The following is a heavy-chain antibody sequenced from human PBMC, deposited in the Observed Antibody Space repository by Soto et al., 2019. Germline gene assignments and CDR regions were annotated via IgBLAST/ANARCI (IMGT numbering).Heavy chain of an antibody. CDR1: GFTFSSYS. D-gene: IGHD6-13*01. V-gene: IGHV3-21*01. J-gene: IGHJ6*03. CDR3: ARDAGYSSTRYYYYYMDV. CDR2: ISSSSSYI. Sequence: GSLRLSCAASGFTFSSYSMNWVRQAPGKGLEGVSSISSSSSYIYYADSVKGRFTISRDNAKNSLYLQMNSLRAEDTAVYYCARDAGYSSTRYYYYYMDVWGKGTTVTVSS.